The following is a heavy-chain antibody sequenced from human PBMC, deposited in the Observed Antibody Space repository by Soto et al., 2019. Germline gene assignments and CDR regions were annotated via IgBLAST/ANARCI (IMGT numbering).Heavy chain of an antibody. D-gene: IGHD2-21*02. J-gene: IGHJ5*02. Sequence: QVQLVQSGAEVKKPGASVKVSCKASGYTFTSYYMHWVRQAPGQGLEWMGIINPSAGSTSYAQKLQGRVTMTRDTSTSTVYMERSSLRSADTAVYYWARGTVVVTATPPGGWFDPWVQGTLVTVSS. CDR2: INPSAGST. CDR3: ARGTVVVTATPPGGWFDP. V-gene: IGHV1-46*04. CDR1: GYTFTSYY.